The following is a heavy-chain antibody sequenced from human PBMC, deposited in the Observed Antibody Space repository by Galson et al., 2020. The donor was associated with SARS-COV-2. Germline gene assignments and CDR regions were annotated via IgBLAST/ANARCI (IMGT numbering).Heavy chain of an antibody. CDR3: ARDQRAVVPAAIRDFDY. J-gene: IGHJ4*02. D-gene: IGHD2-2*02. CDR1: GYTFTSYG. Sequence: ASVKVSCKASGYTFTSYGISWVRQAPGQGLEWMGWISAYNGNTNYAQKLQGRVTMTTDTSTSTAYMELRSLRSDDTAVYYCARDQRAVVPAAIRDFDYWGQGTLVTVSS. CDR2: ISAYNGNT. V-gene: IGHV1-18*04.